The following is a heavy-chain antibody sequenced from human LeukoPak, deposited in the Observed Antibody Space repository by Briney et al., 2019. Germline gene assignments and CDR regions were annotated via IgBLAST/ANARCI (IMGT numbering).Heavy chain of an antibody. CDR3: ARVMGGWLLSDAFDI. CDR1: GGSISSYY. J-gene: IGHJ3*02. V-gene: IGHV4-59*01. CDR2: IYYSGST. D-gene: IGHD3-3*01. Sequence: SETLSLTCTVSGGSISSYYWSWIRQPPGKGLEWIGYIYYSGSTDYNPSLKSRVTISVDTSKNQFSLKLSSVTAADTAVYYCARVMGGWLLSDAFDIWGQGTMVTVSS.